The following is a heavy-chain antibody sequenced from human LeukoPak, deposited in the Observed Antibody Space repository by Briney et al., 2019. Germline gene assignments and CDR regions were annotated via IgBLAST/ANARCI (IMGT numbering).Heavy chain of an antibody. CDR2: ISPVFGSA. CDR3: ATAGIRRLDNFFDS. D-gene: IGHD5-24*01. CDR1: VGTFRPFA. V-gene: IGHV1-69*05. J-gene: IGHJ4*02. Sequence: SVKVSCKASVGTFRPFAITWVRQAPAQGLAWMGCISPVFGSANYAQNLKGRVAIDTDHSTTTAYWELSSLRSEDTAVYFCATAGIRRLDNFFDSWGQGTLVTVSS.